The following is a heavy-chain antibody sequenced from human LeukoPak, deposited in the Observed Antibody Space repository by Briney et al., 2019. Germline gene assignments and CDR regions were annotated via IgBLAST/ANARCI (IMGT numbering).Heavy chain of an antibody. CDR1: GFTVSGNY. V-gene: IGHV3-53*01. CDR3: ATDYGGYSHHTFDM. D-gene: IGHD4-17*01. J-gene: IGHJ3*02. CDR2: IYSDGST. Sequence: QPGGSLRLSCAASGFTVSGNYMTWVRQAPGKGLEWVSVIYSDGSTCYGDSVKGRFSISRDNSKNTLYLQMNTLRAEDTAVYYCATDYGGYSHHTFDMWGQGTMVTVSS.